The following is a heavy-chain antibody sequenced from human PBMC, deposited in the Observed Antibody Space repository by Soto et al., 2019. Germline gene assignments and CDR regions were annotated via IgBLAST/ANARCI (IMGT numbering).Heavy chain of an antibody. CDR1: GGSIRSSGFY. CDR3: ARLLWGKTRSPGRRVGWFDP. V-gene: IGHV4-39*01. Sequence: SETLSLTCSVSGGSIRSSGFYWGWVRQPPGKGLEWIGSLSYTGSPSYNPSLKNRVTISGDMSKNQLSLKLDYVSAADTASYYCARLLWGKTRSPGRRVGWFDPWGQGALVTVSS. J-gene: IGHJ5*02. D-gene: IGHD3-16*01. CDR2: LSYTGSP.